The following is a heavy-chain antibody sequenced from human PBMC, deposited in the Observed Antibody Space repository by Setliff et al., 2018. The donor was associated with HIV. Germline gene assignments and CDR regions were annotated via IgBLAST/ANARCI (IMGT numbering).Heavy chain of an antibody. D-gene: IGHD5-12*01. CDR2: IYYSGTA. J-gene: IGHJ2*01. CDR1: GGSISGSDYY. CDR3: ARPSTGGGYNYWYRDL. V-gene: IGHV4-39*01. Sequence: PSETLSLTCTVSGGSISGSDYYWGWIRQPPGKGLEWIGSIYYSGTAYYNPSLKSRVTISVDTSKNQFSLKLSSVTAADTAVYYCARPSTGGGYNYWYRDLWGRGTLVTVSS.